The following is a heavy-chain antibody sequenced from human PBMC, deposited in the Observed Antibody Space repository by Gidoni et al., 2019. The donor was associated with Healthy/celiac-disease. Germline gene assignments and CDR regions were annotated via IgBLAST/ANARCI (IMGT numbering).Heavy chain of an antibody. V-gene: IGHV1-46*01. CDR1: GYTFTSYY. CDR3: AREHYYYGMDV. Sequence: QVQLVQSGAEVKKPGASVKVSCKASGYTFTSYYMHWVRQAPGQGLEWMGIINPSGGSTSYAQKFQGRVTMTKDTSTSAVYMELSSLRSGDTAVYYWAREHYYYGMDVWGQGTTVTVSS. CDR2: INPSGGST. J-gene: IGHJ6*02.